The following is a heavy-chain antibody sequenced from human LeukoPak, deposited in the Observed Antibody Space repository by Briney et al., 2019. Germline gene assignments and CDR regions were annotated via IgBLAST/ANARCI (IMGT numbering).Heavy chain of an antibody. CDR1: GLILNDHA. V-gene: IGHV3-9*01. J-gene: IGHJ1*01. D-gene: IGHD5-24*01. Sequence: GGSLRLSCVGSGLILNDHAMHWVRQVPGKGLEWVSGISWNSGSIGYADSVKGRFTISRDNAKNSLYLQMNSLRAEDTALYYCAKGPRRDGYTFQHWGQGTLVTVSS. CDR2: ISWNSGSI. CDR3: AKGPRRDGYTFQH.